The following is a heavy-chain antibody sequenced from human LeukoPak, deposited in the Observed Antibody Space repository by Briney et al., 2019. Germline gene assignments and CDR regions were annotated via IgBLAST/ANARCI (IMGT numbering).Heavy chain of an antibody. CDR2: IIGSGGDT. J-gene: IGHJ6*03. V-gene: IGHV3-23*01. CDR1: GFTFGSYG. Sequence: GGSLRLSCAASGFTFGSYGMSWVRQAPGKGLQWVSVIIGSGGDTYYADSVKGRFTISRDNARNTLYLLMNSLRVEDTAVYYCVPRKEWSCYMGVWNKGTTVTVSS. D-gene: IGHD3-3*01. CDR3: VPRKEWSCYMGV.